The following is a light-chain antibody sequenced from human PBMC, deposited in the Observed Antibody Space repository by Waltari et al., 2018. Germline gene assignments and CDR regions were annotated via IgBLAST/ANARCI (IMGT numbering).Light chain of an antibody. J-gene: IGLJ2*01. CDR1: TNDIGTYNF. V-gene: IGLV2-23*01. CDR2: EAT. CDR3: CSYAGGSRVI. Sequence: QSALTQPASLSGSPGQSITISCAGTTNDIGTYNFVSWFQHFPGHAPKLIVSEATKRPSGVSYRFSGSKSGNTASLTISGLQAEDEADYYCCSYAGGSRVIFGGGTKLTVL.